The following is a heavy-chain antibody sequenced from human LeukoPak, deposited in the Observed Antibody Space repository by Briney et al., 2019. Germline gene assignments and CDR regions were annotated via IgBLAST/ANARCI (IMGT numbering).Heavy chain of an antibody. D-gene: IGHD2-8*01. CDR2: INPNSGGT. Sequence: ASVKVPCKASGYTFTGYYMHWVRQAPGQGLEWMGWINPNSGGTNYAQKFQGRVTMTRDTSISTAYMELSRLRSDDTAVYYCAREGMREDAFDIWGQGTMVTVSS. V-gene: IGHV1-2*02. CDR3: AREGMREDAFDI. CDR1: GYTFTGYY. J-gene: IGHJ3*02.